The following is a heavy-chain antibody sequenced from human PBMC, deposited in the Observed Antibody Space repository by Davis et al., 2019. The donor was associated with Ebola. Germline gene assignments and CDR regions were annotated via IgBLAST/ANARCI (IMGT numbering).Heavy chain of an antibody. CDR2: ISGSGGTT. Sequence: LKISCAASGFTFSSYAMTWVRQAPGKGLEWVSAISGSGGTTYYADSVKGRFTISRDNSKNTLYLQMNSLRAEDTAVYYCAKWERAVNYYGSGSYYGRFDYWGQGTLVTVSS. J-gene: IGHJ4*02. V-gene: IGHV3-23*01. CDR3: AKWERAVNYYGSGSYYGRFDY. CDR1: GFTFSSYA. D-gene: IGHD3-10*01.